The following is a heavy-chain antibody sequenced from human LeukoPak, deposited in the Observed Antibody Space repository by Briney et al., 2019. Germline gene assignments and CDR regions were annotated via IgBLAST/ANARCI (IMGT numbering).Heavy chain of an antibody. CDR1: GYTFTSYG. V-gene: IGHV1-18*01. CDR3: ARAPLSQHPYTAMAYGEIDY. D-gene: IGHD5-18*01. J-gene: IGHJ4*02. Sequence: ASVKVSCKASGYTFTSYGISWVRQAPGQGLEWMGWISAYNGNTNYAQKLQGRVTMTTDTSTSTAYMELRSLRSDDTAVYYCARAPLSQHPYTAMAYGEIDYWGQGTLVTVSS. CDR2: ISAYNGNT.